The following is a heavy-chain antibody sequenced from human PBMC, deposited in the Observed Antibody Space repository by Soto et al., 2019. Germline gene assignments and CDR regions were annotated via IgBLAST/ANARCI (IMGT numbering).Heavy chain of an antibody. D-gene: IGHD5-12*01. CDR1: GFNFGSHS. V-gene: IGHV3-48*02. Sequence: EVQLVESGGGSVQPGGSLRLSCAASGFNFGSHSMNWVRQAPGKGLEWLSFITGSSRTIHYADSVKGRFTISRDNAKNSVYLQMNSLRDEGTAVYYCARGLKDGYNCLYYWGQGTLVTVSS. CDR2: ITGSSRTI. CDR3: ARGLKDGYNCLYY. J-gene: IGHJ4*02.